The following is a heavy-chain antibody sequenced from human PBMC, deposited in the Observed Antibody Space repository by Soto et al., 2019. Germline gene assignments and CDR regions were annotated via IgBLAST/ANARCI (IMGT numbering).Heavy chain of an antibody. Sequence: PGGSLRLSCAASGFTVSSNYMSWVRQAPGKGLEWVSVIYSGGSTYYADSVKGRFTISRHNSKNTLYLQMNSLRAEDTAVYYCARDYWDYYGSGSYYNASYYYYYLDVWGKGTTVTVSS. D-gene: IGHD3-10*01. CDR3: ARDYWDYYGSGSYYNASYYYYYLDV. V-gene: IGHV3-53*04. CDR1: GFTVSSNY. CDR2: IYSGGST. J-gene: IGHJ6*03.